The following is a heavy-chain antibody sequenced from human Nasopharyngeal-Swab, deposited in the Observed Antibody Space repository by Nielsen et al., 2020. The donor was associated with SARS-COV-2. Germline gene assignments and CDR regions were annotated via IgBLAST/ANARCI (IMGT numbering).Heavy chain of an antibody. CDR1: GFTFSSYA. V-gene: IGHV3-23*01. CDR3: AKDFGEWVPYYFDY. J-gene: IGHJ4*02. D-gene: IGHD3-10*01. CDR2: ISGSGGST. Sequence: GESLKLSCAASGFTFSSYAMSWVRQAPGKGLEWVSAISGSGGSTYYADSVKGRFTISRDNSKNTLYLQMNSLRAEDTAVYYCAKDFGEWVPYYFDYWGQGTLVTVSS.